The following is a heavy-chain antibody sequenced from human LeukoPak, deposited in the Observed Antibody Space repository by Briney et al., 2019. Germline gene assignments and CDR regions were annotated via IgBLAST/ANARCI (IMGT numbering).Heavy chain of an antibody. D-gene: IGHD3-9*01. CDR1: GDSIRSTSYY. CDR3: ARVGTIPPYYYYYYMDV. J-gene: IGHJ6*03. CDR2: IYYSGNT. V-gene: IGHV4-39*07. Sequence: SETLSLTCTVSGDSIRSTSYYWGWIRQPPGKGLEWIGSIYYSGNTYYNPSLMSRVTISVDTSKNQFSLKLSSVTAADTAVYYCARVGTIPPYYYYYYMDVWGKGTTVTISS.